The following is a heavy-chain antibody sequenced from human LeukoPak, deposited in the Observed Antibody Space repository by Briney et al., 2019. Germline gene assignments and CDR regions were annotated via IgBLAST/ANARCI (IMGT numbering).Heavy chain of an antibody. Sequence: SETLSPTCTVSGGSISSYYWSWIRQPAGKGLEWIGRIYTSGSTNYNPSLKSRVTMSVDTSKNQFSLKLSSVTAADTAVYYCAISSIAVAGTQHWGQGTLVTVSS. CDR2: IYTSGST. CDR1: GGSISSYY. D-gene: IGHD6-19*01. CDR3: AISSIAVAGTQH. V-gene: IGHV4-4*07. J-gene: IGHJ1*01.